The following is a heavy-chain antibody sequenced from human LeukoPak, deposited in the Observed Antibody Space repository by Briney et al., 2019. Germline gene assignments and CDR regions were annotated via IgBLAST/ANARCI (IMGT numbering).Heavy chain of an antibody. Sequence: PGTSLRLPCATSGFNFRMSGVHWVRQAPGKGLEWVALMSSDGIKSYYADSVKGRFTVSRDTSKDIVYSQMNSLSADDTGIYFCAKDHAGSGRAFEYWGQGTLLTVSS. CDR3: AKDHAGSGRAFEY. D-gene: IGHD3-10*01. J-gene: IGHJ4*02. V-gene: IGHV3-30*04. CDR1: GFNFRMSG. CDR2: MSSDGIKS.